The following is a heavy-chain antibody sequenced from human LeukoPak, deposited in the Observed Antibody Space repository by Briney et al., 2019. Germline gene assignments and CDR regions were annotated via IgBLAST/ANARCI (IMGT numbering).Heavy chain of an antibody. CDR2: VYYSGST. CDR3: ARGGGLRWSRGPYYFDY. CDR1: GGSISSYY. D-gene: IGHD4-23*01. V-gene: IGHV4-59*01. Sequence: SETLSLTCTVSGGSISSYYWSWIRQPPGKGLEWIGYVYYSGSTNYNPSLKSRVTISVDTSKNQFSLQLSSVTAADTAVYYCARGGGLRWSRGPYYFDYWGQGTLVTVSS. J-gene: IGHJ4*02.